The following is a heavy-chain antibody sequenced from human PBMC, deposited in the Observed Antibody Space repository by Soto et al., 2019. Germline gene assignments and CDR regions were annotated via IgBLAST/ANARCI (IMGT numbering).Heavy chain of an antibody. J-gene: IGHJ6*02. CDR2: IYYSGST. CDR3: ARVAAAKYYYYGMEV. Sequence: PSASXSLTCAFSGFSIYISSYSWCWIRQPPGKGLEWIGSIYYSGSTYYNPSLKSRVTISVDTSKNQFSLKLSSVTAADTAVYYCARVAAAKYYYYGMEVWGQGTTVTVYS. D-gene: IGHD2-15*01. V-gene: IGHV4-39*01. CDR1: GFSIYISSYS.